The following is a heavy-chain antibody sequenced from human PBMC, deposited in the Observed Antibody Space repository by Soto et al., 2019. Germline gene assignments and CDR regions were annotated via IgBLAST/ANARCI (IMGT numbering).Heavy chain of an antibody. Sequence: QITLKESGPTLVKPTQTLTLTCTFSGFSLSTSGVGVDWIRQPPGKALEWLALIYWDDEKRYSPSLKSRLTITKDTSKNQVVLTMTNMDPVDTATYYCAHRHMLIAGDAFYIWGQGTMVTVSS. V-gene: IGHV2-5*02. CDR3: AHRHMLIAGDAFYI. D-gene: IGHD6-13*01. J-gene: IGHJ3*02. CDR1: GFSLSTSGVG. CDR2: IYWDDEK.